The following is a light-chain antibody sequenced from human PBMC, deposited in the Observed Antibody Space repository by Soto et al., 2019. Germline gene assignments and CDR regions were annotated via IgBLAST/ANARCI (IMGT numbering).Light chain of an antibody. CDR3: QPRSNWPPFT. J-gene: IGKJ4*01. V-gene: IGKV3-11*01. CDR1: QSVSSY. Sequence: EIVLTQSPATLSLSPGERATLSCRASQSVSSYLAWYQQKPGQAPRLLIYDASNKATGIPARFSGSGSGTDCTLTISILEPDDFAVYYCQPRSNWPPFTFGGGTKVEIK. CDR2: DAS.